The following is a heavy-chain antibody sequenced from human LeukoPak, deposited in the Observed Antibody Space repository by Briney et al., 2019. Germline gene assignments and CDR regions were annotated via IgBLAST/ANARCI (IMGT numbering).Heavy chain of an antibody. CDR1: GYTFTSYG. J-gene: IGHJ4*02. Sequence: ASVKVSCKASGYTFTSYGISWVRQAPGQGLEWMGGIIPIFGTANYAQKFQGRVTITADESTSTAYMELSSLRSEDTAVYYCARAHSSSWSFDYWGQGTLVTVSS. CDR2: IIPIFGTA. D-gene: IGHD6-13*01. V-gene: IGHV1-69*13. CDR3: ARAHSSSWSFDY.